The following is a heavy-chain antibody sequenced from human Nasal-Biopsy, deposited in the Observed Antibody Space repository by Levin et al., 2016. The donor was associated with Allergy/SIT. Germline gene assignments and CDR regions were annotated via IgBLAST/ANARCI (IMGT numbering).Heavy chain of an antibody. CDR3: TRHPSLWKDLIGHFFHY. CDR2: MNPKSGNT. V-gene: IGHV1-8*01. Sequence: GESLKISCVISGYTFIDYDINWVRQATGQGLEWMGWMNPKSGNTGYAPKFQGRVTMTRSVSTSTAYMDLSGLRPEDTAVYYCTRHPSLWKDLIGHFFHYWGQGTLVTASS. J-gene: IGHJ4*02. CDR1: GYTFIDYD. D-gene: IGHD2/OR15-2a*01.